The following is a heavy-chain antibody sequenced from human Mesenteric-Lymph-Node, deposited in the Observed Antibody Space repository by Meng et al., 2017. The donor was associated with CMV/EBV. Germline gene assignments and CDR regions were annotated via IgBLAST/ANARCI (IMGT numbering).Heavy chain of an antibody. CDR2: VSGNSGHI. CDR3: ASSSTRGYYYYYYGMDV. D-gene: IGHD2-2*01. CDR1: GFTFDKYT. J-gene: IGHJ6*02. V-gene: IGHV3-21*04. Sequence: GESLKISCAASGFTFDKYTMNWVRQAPGKGLEWISSVSGNSGHISLADSVKGRFTISRDNSKNTLYLQMNSLRAEDTAVYYCASSSTRGYYYYYYGMDVWGQGTTVTVSS.